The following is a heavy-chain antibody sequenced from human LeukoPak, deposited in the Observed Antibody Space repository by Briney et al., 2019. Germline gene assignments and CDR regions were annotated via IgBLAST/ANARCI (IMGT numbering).Heavy chain of an antibody. CDR1: GGTFSSYA. V-gene: IGHV1-69*13. CDR2: IIPIFGTA. D-gene: IGHD3-3*01. Sequence: SVKVSCKASGGTFSSYAISWVRQAPGQGLEWMGGIIPIFGTANYAQKFQGRVTITADESTSTAYMELSSLRSEDTAVYYCARNPRITIFGYGMDVWGQGTTVTVSS. CDR3: ARNPRITIFGYGMDV. J-gene: IGHJ6*02.